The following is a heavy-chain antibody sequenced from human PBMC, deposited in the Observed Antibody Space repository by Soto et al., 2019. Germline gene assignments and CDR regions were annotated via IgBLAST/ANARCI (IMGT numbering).Heavy chain of an antibody. CDR3: ARGGTATSGSDYYYYYYMDV. CDR2: INHSGST. J-gene: IGHJ6*03. Sequence: SQTLSLTCAVYGGSFSGYYWSWIRQPPGKGLEWIGEINHSGSTNYNPSLKSGVTRSVDTSKNHFSLKLSSVTAADTAVYYGARGGTATSGSDYYYYYYMDVWGKGTTVTVSS. V-gene: IGHV4-34*01. CDR1: GGSFSGYY. D-gene: IGHD1-1*01.